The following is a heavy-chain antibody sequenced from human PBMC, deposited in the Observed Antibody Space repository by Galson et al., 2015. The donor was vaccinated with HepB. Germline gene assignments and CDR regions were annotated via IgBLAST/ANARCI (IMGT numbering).Heavy chain of an antibody. CDR2: IWYDGSNK. D-gene: IGHD2-2*02. Sequence: SLRLSCAACGFAFRNYGMHWVRQAPGKGLEWVAVIWYDGSNKYYADSVKGRFTISRDNSKNTLYLQMNSLRAEDTAVYYCAREPDIVVVPAAIRGDAFDIWGQGTMVTVSS. V-gene: IGHV3-33*01. CDR1: GFAFRNYG. J-gene: IGHJ3*02. CDR3: AREPDIVVVPAAIRGDAFDI.